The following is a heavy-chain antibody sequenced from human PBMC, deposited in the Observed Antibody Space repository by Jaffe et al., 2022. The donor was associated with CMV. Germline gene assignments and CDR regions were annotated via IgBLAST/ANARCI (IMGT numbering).Heavy chain of an antibody. Sequence: QVQLVQSGAEVKKPGASVKVSCKASGYTFTSYDINWVRQATGQGLEWMGWMNPNSGNTGYAQKFQGRVTMTRNTSISTAYMELSSLRSEDTAVYYCARGRAGRAQQLVRRWFDPWGQGTLVTVSS. D-gene: IGHD6-13*01. J-gene: IGHJ5*02. CDR3: ARGRAGRAQQLVRRWFDP. CDR1: GYTFTSYD. CDR2: MNPNSGNT. V-gene: IGHV1-8*01.